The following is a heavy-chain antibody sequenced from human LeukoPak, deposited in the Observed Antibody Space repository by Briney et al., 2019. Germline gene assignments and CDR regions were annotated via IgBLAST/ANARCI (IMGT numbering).Heavy chain of an antibody. CDR3: TTPVYDPKLYYFDY. CDR2: IKSKTDGGTT. Sequence: SGGSLRLSCAACGFTFSNAWMSWVRQAPGKGLEWVGRIKSKTDGGTTDYAAPVKGRFTISRDDSKNTLYLQMNSLKTEDTGVYYCTTPVYDPKLYYFDYWGQGTLVTVSS. D-gene: IGHD3-22*01. V-gene: IGHV3-15*01. J-gene: IGHJ4*02. CDR1: GFTFSNAW.